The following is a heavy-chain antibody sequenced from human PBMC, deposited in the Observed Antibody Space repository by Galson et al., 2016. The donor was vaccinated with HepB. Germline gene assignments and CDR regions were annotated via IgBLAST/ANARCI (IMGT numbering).Heavy chain of an antibody. CDR3: ARVFSYDRRDYYRHFDS. J-gene: IGHJ4*02. CDR1: GYTFRNYW. D-gene: IGHD3-22*01. Sequence: SLRLSCAISGYTFRNYWISWVRQAPGKGPEWVAVIKPDGREIQYVDSVKGRFTISRDDGKNSLHLQMNTLRAEDTAVYYCARVFSYDRRDYYRHFDSWGRGTLVTVSS. CDR2: IKPDGREI. V-gene: IGHV3-7*03.